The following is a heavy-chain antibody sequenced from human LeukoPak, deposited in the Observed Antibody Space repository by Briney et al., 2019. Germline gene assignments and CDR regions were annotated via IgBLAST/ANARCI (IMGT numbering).Heavy chain of an antibody. CDR1: GYTFTSYG. CDR2: ISAYNGNT. J-gene: IGHJ5*02. Sequence: ASVKVSCKASGYTFTSYGISWVRQAPGQGLEWMGWISAYNGNTNYAQKLQGRVTMTTDTATSTAYMELRSLRSDDTAVYYCARVLTYYHFWSGFNWFDPWGQGTLVTVSS. D-gene: IGHD3-3*01. CDR3: ARVLTYYHFWSGFNWFDP. V-gene: IGHV1-18*01.